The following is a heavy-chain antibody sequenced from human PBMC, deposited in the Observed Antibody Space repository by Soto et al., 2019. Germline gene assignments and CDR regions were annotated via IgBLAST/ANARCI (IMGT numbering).Heavy chain of an antibody. D-gene: IGHD2-8*01. Sequence: ASVKVSCKASGYTFTSYAMHWVRQAPGQRLEWMGWINAGNGNTKYSQKFQGRVTITRDTSASTAYMELSSLRSEDTAVYYCARDRYCTNGVCYSWGFYYYGMNVWGKGTTVTVS. CDR3: ARDRYCTNGVCYSWGFYYYGMNV. J-gene: IGHJ6*04. CDR1: GYTFTSYA. CDR2: INAGNGNT. V-gene: IGHV1-3*01.